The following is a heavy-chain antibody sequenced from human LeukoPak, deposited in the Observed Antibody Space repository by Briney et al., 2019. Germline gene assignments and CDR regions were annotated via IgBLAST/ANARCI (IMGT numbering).Heavy chain of an antibody. J-gene: IGHJ4*02. D-gene: IGHD3-16*01. CDR2: IRYDGSYQ. CDR1: GFTFSSYG. V-gene: IGHV3-30*02. Sequence: GGSLRLSCAASGFTFSSYGMDWVRQAPGKGLEGVATIRYDGSYQWYAESVKGRFTISRDNSKNTLYLQMNSLRAEDTAVYYCARALVTFGGIIISMGYYFDYWGQGTLVTVSS. CDR3: ARALVTFGGIIISMGYYFDY.